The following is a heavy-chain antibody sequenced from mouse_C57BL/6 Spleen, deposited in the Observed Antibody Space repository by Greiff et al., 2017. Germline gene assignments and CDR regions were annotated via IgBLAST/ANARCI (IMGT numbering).Heavy chain of an antibody. CDR2: IDPSDSYT. Sequence: QVQLQQPGAELVRPGTSVKLSCKASGYTFTSYWMHWVKQRPGQGLEWIGVIDPSDSYTNYNQKFTGKATLTVDTSSSTAYMQLSSLTSEDSAVYYCARYLTAQGHYLDYWGQGTTLTVSS. CDR3: ARYLTAQGHYLDY. CDR1: GYTFTSYW. D-gene: IGHD3-2*02. V-gene: IGHV1-59*01. J-gene: IGHJ2*01.